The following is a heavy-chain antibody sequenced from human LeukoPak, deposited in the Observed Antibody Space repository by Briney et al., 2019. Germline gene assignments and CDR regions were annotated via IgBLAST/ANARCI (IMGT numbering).Heavy chain of an antibody. J-gene: IGHJ4*02. CDR2: IYYSGST. D-gene: IGHD3-16*01. Sequence: KTSETLSLTCTVSGGSISSSSYYWGWIRQPPGKGLEWIGSIYYSGSTYYNPSLESRVTISVDTSKNQFSLKLSSVTAADTAVYYCARRGGYFDYWGQGTLVTVSS. V-gene: IGHV4-39*01. CDR1: GGSISSSSYY. CDR3: ARRGGYFDY.